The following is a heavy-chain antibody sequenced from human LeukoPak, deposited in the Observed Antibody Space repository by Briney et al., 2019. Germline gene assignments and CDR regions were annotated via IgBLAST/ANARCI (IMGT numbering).Heavy chain of an antibody. V-gene: IGHV3-23*01. Sequence: PGGSLRLSCTVSRFTFNTYAMTWVRQAPGKGLEWVSSISRSGDGTYYADSVKGRFTISRDNSKNTLYLQMNSLRAEDTAVYYCVRASDGCSTSSCSFDYWGQGTLVTVSS. CDR2: ISRSGDGT. CDR1: RFTFNTYA. D-gene: IGHD2-2*01. J-gene: IGHJ4*02. CDR3: VRASDGCSTSSCSFDY.